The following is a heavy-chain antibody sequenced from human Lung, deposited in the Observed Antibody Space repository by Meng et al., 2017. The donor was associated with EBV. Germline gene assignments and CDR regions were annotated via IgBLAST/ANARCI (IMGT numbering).Heavy chain of an antibody. J-gene: IGHJ1*01. Sequence: QVQLQESGPGLVKPSQTLSLTCTVSGGSISSGDYYWSWIRQPPRKGLELIGHIYYSGSTSYNPSLKSRVTISVDTSNNQFSLKLSSVTAADTAMYYCARDEGGNSERGFQHWGQGTLVTVSS. CDR1: GGSISSGDYY. D-gene: IGHD4-23*01. V-gene: IGHV4-30-4*01. CDR3: ARDEGGNSERGFQH. CDR2: IYYSGST.